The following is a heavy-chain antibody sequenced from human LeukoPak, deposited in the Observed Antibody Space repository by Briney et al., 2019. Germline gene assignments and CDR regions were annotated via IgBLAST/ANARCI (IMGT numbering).Heavy chain of an antibody. J-gene: IGHJ4*02. D-gene: IGHD3-22*01. CDR2: IIPIFGTA. CDR1: GRTFSTYA. V-gene: IGHV1-69*05. CDR3: ARTRVYYDSCGYYFDY. Sequence: ASVKVSCKASGRTFSTYAISWVRQPPGQGLEWMGGIIPIFGTANYAQKFQGRVTITTDESTSTAYMELSSLRSEDTAVYYCARTRVYYDSCGYYFDYWGQGTLVTVSS.